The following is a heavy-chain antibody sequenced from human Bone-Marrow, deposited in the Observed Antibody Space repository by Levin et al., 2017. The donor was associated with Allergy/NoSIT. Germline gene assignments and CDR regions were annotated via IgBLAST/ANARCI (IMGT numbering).Heavy chain of an antibody. CDR2: MNPNSGNT. CDR3: ARGLNYYDGMDV. D-gene: IGHD2-8*01. J-gene: IGHJ6*02. CDR1: GYTFTSYD. Sequence: ASVKVSCKASGYTFTSYDINWVRQATGQGLEWMGWMNPNSGNTGYAQKFQGRVTMTRNTSISTAYMELSSLRSEDTAVYYCARGLNYYDGMDVWGQGTTVTVSS. V-gene: IGHV1-8*01.